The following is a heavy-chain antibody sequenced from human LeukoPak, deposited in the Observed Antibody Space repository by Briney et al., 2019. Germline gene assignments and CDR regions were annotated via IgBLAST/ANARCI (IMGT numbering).Heavy chain of an antibody. CDR2: ISSSSSYI. CDR3: ARVKGGLRSLDP. J-gene: IGHJ5*02. CDR1: GFTFSSYS. D-gene: IGHD3-3*01. Sequence: PGGSLRLSCAASGFTFSSYSMNWVRQAPGKGLEWVSSISSSSSYIYYADSVKGRFTISRDNAKNSLYLQMNSLRAEDTAVYYCARVKGGLRSLDPWGQGTLVTVSS. V-gene: IGHV3-21*01.